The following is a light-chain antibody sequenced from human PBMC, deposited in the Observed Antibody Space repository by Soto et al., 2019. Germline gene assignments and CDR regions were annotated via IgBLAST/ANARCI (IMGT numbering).Light chain of an antibody. J-gene: IGLJ3*02. CDR3: SSYTSSSTPLV. CDR2: EVS. CDR1: SSDVGGYNY. Sequence: QSVLTQPASVSRSPGQSITISCTGTSSDVGGYNYVSWYQQHPGKAPKLMIYEVSNRPSGVSNRFSGSKSGNTASLTISGLLAEDEANYYCSSYTSSSTPLVFGGGTKVTVL. V-gene: IGLV2-14*01.